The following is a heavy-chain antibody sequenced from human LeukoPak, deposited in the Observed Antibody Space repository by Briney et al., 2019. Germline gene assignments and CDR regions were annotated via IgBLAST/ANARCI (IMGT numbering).Heavy chain of an antibody. Sequence: SETLSLTCTVSGGSISSGGYYWSWIRQPPGKGLEWIGYIYHSGSTYYNPSLKSRVTISVDRSKNQFSLKLSSVTAADTAVYYCAREMSAGPFDYWGQGTLVTVSS. V-gene: IGHV4-30-2*01. D-gene: IGHD6-13*01. CDR1: GGSISSGGYY. CDR3: AREMSAGPFDY. CDR2: IYHSGST. J-gene: IGHJ4*02.